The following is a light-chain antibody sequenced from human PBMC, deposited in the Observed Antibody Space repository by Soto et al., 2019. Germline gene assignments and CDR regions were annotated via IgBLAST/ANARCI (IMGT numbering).Light chain of an antibody. CDR1: SSDVGGYKY. Sequence: QSALTQPASVSGSPGQSITISCTGTSSDVGGYKYVSWYQHHPDKAPKLIISVVSNRPSGVSNRFSGSKSDNTASLTISGLQAEDEADYYCGSYTSSDTPYVFGTGTKLTVL. CDR2: VVS. J-gene: IGLJ1*01. CDR3: GSYTSSDTPYV. V-gene: IGLV2-14*01.